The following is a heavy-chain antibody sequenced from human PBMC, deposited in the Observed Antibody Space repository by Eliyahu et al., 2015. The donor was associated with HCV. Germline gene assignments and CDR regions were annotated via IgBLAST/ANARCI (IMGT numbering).Heavy chain of an antibody. CDR1: GFTFSDYX. CDR3: ARDRYCSSTSCYGGGWFDP. V-gene: IGHV3-11*06. CDR2: ISSSSSYT. Sequence: QVQLVESGGGLVKPGGSLRLSCAASGFTFSDYXXXWIRQAPGKGLEWVSYISSSSSYTNYADSVKGRFTISRDNAKNSLYLQMNSLRAEDTAVYYCARDRYCSSTSCYGGGWFDPWGQGTLVTVSS. J-gene: IGHJ5*02. D-gene: IGHD2-2*01.